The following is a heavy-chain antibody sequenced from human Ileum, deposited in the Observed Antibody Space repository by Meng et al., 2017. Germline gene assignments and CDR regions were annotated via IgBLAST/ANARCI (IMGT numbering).Heavy chain of an antibody. Sequence: QVHLQEPGPGLVKPSETLSLTCSVSGASVSANSYWSWVRQPPGKGLAWIGQIDQSGNSYYSPSLKSRVTMSIDKSKNQFSLRLTSVTAADTAVYYCARHGGYYQDFWGQGTLVTVSS. D-gene: IGHD4/OR15-4a*01. J-gene: IGHJ4*02. V-gene: IGHV4-4*02. CDR2: IDQSGNS. CDR3: ARHGGYYQDF. CDR1: GASVSANSY.